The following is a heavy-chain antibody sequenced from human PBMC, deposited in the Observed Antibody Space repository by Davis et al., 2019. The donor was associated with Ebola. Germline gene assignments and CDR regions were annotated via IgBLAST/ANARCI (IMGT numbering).Heavy chain of an antibody. D-gene: IGHD3-16*01. V-gene: IGHV3-23*01. CDR1: GFTFNSFA. J-gene: IGHJ4*02. CDR3: AKDGGSYFDY. Sequence: GESLKISCAASGFTFNSFAMSWVRQAPGKGLEWVSAISNSGGRTYYADSVKGRFTVFRDNSKNTLFLQMNSLRAEDTAVYYCAKDGGSYFDYWGQGTLVTVSS. CDR2: ISNSGGRT.